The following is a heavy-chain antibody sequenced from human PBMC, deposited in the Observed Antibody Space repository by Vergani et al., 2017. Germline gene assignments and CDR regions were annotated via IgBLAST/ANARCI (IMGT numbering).Heavy chain of an antibody. CDR3: ARGTSLSADF. D-gene: IGHD3/OR15-3a*01. V-gene: IGHV3-30*03. CDR1: GFTFSSYG. CDR2: ISYDGSNK. Sequence: QVQLVESGGGVVQPGRSLRLSCAASGFTFSSYGMHWVRQAPGKGLEWVAVISYDGSNKYYADSVKGRFTISRDNSKNTLYLQMNSLRAEDTAVYYCARGTSLSADFWGQGTLVTVSS. J-gene: IGHJ4*02.